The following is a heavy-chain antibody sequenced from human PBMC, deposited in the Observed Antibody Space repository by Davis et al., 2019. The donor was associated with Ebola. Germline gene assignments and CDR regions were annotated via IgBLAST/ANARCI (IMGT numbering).Heavy chain of an antibody. Sequence: SETLSLTCAVSGYSISSGSYWGWIRQPPGKGPEWIGSIYHSGSTYQNPSLQSRVTISVDTSKNQFSLKLSSVTAADTAVYYCARVGSSGWYRSWFDPWGQGTLVTVSS. CDR3: ARVGSSGWYRSWFDP. D-gene: IGHD6-19*01. CDR1: GYSISSGSY. V-gene: IGHV4-38-2*01. CDR2: IYHSGST. J-gene: IGHJ5*02.